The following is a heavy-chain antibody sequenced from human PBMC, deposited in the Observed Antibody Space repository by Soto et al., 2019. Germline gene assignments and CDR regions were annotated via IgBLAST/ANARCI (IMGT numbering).Heavy chain of an antibody. V-gene: IGHV1-69*01. CDR1: GGTFSSYA. J-gene: IGHJ5*02. Sequence: QVQLVQSGAEVKKPGSSVKVSCKASGGTFSSYAIGWVRQAPGQGLEWMGGIIPIFGTANYAQKFQGRVTITADESTSTAYMELSSLRSEDTAVYYCARYTVRGVTPNWFDPWGQGTLVTVSS. CDR3: ARYTVRGVTPNWFDP. CDR2: IIPIFGTA. D-gene: IGHD3-10*01.